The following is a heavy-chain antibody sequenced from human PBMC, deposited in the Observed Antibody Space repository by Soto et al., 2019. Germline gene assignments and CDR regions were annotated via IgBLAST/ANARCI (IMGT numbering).Heavy chain of an antibody. CDR1: GFTFSSYS. CDR3: AREKMITFGGVIDDFDY. Sequence: PGGSLRHSCAASGFTFSSYSMNWVRQAPGKGLEWVSSISSSSSYIYYADSVKGRFTISRDNAKNSLYLQMNSLRAEDTAVYYCAREKMITFGGVIDDFDYWGQGNLVTVSS. D-gene: IGHD3-16*02. CDR2: ISSSSSYI. V-gene: IGHV3-21*01. J-gene: IGHJ4*02.